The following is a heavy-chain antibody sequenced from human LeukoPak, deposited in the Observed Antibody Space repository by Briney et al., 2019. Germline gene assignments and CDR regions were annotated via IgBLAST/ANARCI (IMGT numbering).Heavy chain of an antibody. D-gene: IGHD2-2*01. V-gene: IGHV4-4*07. CDR1: GGSISSYY. Sequence: SETLSLTCTVSGGSISSYYWSWIRQPAGKGLEWIGRIYTSGSTNYNPSLKSRVTMSVDTFKNQFSLKLSSVTAADTAVYYCARDRVVVVPAAIHYYYYYGMDVWGQGTTVTVSS. CDR2: IYTSGST. CDR3: ARDRVVVVPAAIHYYYYYGMDV. J-gene: IGHJ6*02.